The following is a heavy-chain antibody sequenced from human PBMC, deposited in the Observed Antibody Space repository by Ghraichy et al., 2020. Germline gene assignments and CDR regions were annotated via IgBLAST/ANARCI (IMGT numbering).Heavy chain of an antibody. V-gene: IGHV3-48*01. J-gene: IGHJ4*02. D-gene: IGHD4-17*01. CDR3: ARFSGDETPTDY. Sequence: GGSLRLSCAASGFTFSSYSMNWVRQAPGKGLEWVSYISSSSTIYYADSVKGRFTISRDNAKNSLYLQMNSLRAEDTAVYYCARFSGDETPTDYWGQGTLVTVSS. CDR2: ISSSSTI. CDR1: GFTFSSYS.